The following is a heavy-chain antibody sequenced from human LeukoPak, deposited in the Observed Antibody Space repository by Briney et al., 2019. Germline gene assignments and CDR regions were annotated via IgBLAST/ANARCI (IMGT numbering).Heavy chain of an antibody. D-gene: IGHD3-16*02. CDR1: GFTFTSSA. J-gene: IGHJ6*02. Sequence: SVKVSCKASGFTFTSSAVQWVRQARGQRLEWIGWIVVGSGNTNYAQKFQERVTITRDMSTSTAYMELSSLRSEDTAVYYCARDIVNSGYYYYGMDVWGQGTTVTVSS. CDR2: IVVGSGNT. CDR3: ARDIVNSGYYYYGMDV. V-gene: IGHV1-58*01.